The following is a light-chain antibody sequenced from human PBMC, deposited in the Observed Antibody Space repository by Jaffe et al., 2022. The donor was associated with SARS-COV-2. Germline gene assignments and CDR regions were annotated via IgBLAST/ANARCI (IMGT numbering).Light chain of an antibody. J-gene: IGLJ2*01. CDR2: DVS. Sequence: QSALTQPASVSGSPGQSITISCTGTSSDIGGYKYVSWYQQEPGKAPKLMIYDVSYRPSGVSNRFSGSKSGNTASLTISGLQAEDEADYYCSSYTSSSTLVFGGGTKLTVL. CDR3: SSYTSSSTLV. CDR1: SSDIGGYKY. V-gene: IGLV2-14*01.